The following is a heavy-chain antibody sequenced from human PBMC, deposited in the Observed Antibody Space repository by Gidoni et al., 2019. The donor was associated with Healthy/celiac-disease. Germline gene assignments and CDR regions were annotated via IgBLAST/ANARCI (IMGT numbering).Heavy chain of an antibody. V-gene: IGHV3-23*01. Sequence: EVQLLESGGGLVPPGGSLTRSCAAPGFTFSSSALPLARQAPGKGLEWGSAISGSGGSTYYADAVKGRFTISRDNSKNTLYLQMNSLRAEDTAVYYCAKDRPDIVVVPAVHRGYYFDYWGQGTLVTVSS. CDR2: ISGSGGST. J-gene: IGHJ4*02. CDR1: GFTFSSSA. D-gene: IGHD2-2*01. CDR3: AKDRPDIVVVPAVHRGYYFDY.